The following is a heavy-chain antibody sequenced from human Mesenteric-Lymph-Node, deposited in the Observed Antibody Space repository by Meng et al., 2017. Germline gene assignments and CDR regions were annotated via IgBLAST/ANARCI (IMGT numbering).Heavy chain of an antibody. CDR3: ARADDYGAFFDY. Sequence: QVQLQQSGPGLVKPSQTLSLTCTVSGCSISSGGYYWSWIRQHPGKGLEWIGYIYYSGSTYYNPSLKSLVTISVDTSKNQFSLKLSSVTAADTAVYYCARADDYGAFFDYWGQGTLVTVSS. CDR2: IYYSGST. V-gene: IGHV4-31*01. J-gene: IGHJ4*02. D-gene: IGHD4-17*01. CDR1: GCSISSGGYY.